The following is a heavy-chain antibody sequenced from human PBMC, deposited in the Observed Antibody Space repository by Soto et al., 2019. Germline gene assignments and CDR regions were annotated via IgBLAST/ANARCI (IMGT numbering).Heavy chain of an antibody. Sequence: QTLSLTCVISGYSVSSNSAGWNLIRQSPSRGLEWLGRTYYNSKWNNDYALSVKSRITINPDTSKNQFSLHLYSVTPEDTAVYYCTGITWFRGMDVWGQGTPVTVSS. CDR1: GYSVSSNSAG. CDR2: TYYNSKWNN. CDR3: TGITWFRGMDV. V-gene: IGHV6-1*01. J-gene: IGHJ6*02. D-gene: IGHD3-10*01.